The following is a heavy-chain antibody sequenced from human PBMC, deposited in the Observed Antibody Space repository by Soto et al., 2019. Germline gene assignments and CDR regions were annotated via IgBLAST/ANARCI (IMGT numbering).Heavy chain of an antibody. Sequence: SETLSLTCAVSGGSISSGGYYWTWIRQHPGKGLEWIGYIYYSGSTYYNPSLKSRVTISVDTSKNQFSLPLSPVTAADTPVYYCARRYGSCFDSWGQGTLVTVSS. CDR2: IYYSGST. D-gene: IGHD5-18*01. CDR3: ARRYGSCFDS. V-gene: IGHV4-31*11. J-gene: IGHJ4*02. CDR1: GGSISSGGYY.